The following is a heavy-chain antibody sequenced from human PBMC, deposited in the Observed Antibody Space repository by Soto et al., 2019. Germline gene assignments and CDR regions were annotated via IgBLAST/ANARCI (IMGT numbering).Heavy chain of an antibody. J-gene: IGHJ4*02. CDR3: ARGTARTFDY. CDR2: IYYSGST. CDR1: GGSISSSSYY. V-gene: IGHV4-39*01. Sequence: PSETLSLTCTVSGGSISSSSYYWGWIRQPPGKGLEWIGSIYYSGSTYYNPSLKSRVTISVDTSENQFSLKLSSVTAADTAVYYCARGTARTFDYWGQGTLVTVSS. D-gene: IGHD1-7*01.